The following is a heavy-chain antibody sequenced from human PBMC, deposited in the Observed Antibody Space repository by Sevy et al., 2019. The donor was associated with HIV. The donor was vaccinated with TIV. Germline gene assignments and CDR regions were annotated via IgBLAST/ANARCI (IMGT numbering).Heavy chain of an antibody. CDR2: ISFDGSNK. J-gene: IGHJ6*02. V-gene: IGHV3-30-3*01. D-gene: IGHD3-10*01. CDR3: ARDKRVWFGELGYYYYGMDV. CDR1: EFTFSRYA. Sequence: GGSLRLSCAASEFTFSRYAMHWVRQAPGKGLEWVALISFDGSNKQYADSVRGRFTISRDNSKNTLYRQMNSLRADDTAVYYCARDKRVWFGELGYYYYGMDVWGQGTTVTVSS.